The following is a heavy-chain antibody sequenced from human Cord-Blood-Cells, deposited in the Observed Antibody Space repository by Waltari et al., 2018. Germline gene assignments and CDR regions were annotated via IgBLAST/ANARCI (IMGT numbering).Heavy chain of an antibody. Sequence: QVQLVESGGGVVQPGRSLRLSCAASGFTFSSYAMHWVRQAPGKGLEWVAVISNDGSNKEYADSVKGRITISRDNSKNTLYLQMNSRRAEDTAVYYCARDGSPGRGSYRYNYWGQGTLVTVSS. J-gene: IGHJ4*02. D-gene: IGHD3-16*02. CDR1: GFTFSSYA. CDR3: ARDGSPGRGSYRYNY. V-gene: IGHV3-30*04. CDR2: ISNDGSNK.